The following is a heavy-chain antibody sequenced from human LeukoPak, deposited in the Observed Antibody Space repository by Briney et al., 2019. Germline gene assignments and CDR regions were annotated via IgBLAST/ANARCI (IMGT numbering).Heavy chain of an antibody. CDR3: AREIPDILTGYRKYYYMDV. CDR2: INHSGST. J-gene: IGHJ6*03. Sequence: KPSETLSLTCAVYGGSFSGYYWSWIRQPPGKGLECIGQINHSGSTNYNPSLKSRVTISVDTSKNQFSLKLSSVTAADTAVYYCAREIPDILTGYRKYYYMDVWGKGTTVTISS. D-gene: IGHD3-9*01. V-gene: IGHV4-34*01. CDR1: GGSFSGYY.